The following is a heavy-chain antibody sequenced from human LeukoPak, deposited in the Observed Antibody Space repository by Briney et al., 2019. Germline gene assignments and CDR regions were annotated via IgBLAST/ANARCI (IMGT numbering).Heavy chain of an antibody. CDR3: ARPLSNGYFHDSGGYYPYAMDV. CDR2: ISYDGSNK. D-gene: IGHD3-22*01. CDR1: GFTFSTPT. J-gene: IGHJ6*02. Sequence: PGGSLRLSCAASGFTFSTPTMHWVRQAPGKGLEWVAVISYDGSNKFYADSVKGRFAISRDNSKNTLYLQMNSLRGYDSAVYYCARPLSNGYFHDSGGYYPYAMDVWGQGTTVTVSS. V-gene: IGHV3-30*09.